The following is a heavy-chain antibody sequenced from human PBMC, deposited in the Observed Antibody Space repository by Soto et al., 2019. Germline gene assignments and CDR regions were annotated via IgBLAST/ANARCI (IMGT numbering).Heavy chain of an antibody. CDR2: IKQDGSEI. V-gene: IGHV3-7*03. CDR1: GFTFNGYW. J-gene: IGHJ4*02. CDR3: ARDLYQIATRTRPFDY. D-gene: IGHD6-6*01. Sequence: GVSLRLSCAASGFTFNGYWMSWVRQAPGKGLEWLASIKQDGSEIYYVDSVKGRSTISRDNAKNSLYLQMNSLRAEDTAVYYCARDLYQIATRTRPFDYWGQGTLVTVSS.